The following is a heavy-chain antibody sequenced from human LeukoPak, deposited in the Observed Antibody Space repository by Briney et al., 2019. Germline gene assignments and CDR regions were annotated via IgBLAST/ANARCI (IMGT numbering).Heavy chain of an antibody. V-gene: IGHV3-74*01. D-gene: IGHD2-15*01. Sequence: GGSLRLSCAASGFTFSAYGMSWVRQSPRKGLEWVSRINSDGSSTNYADSVKGRFTISRDNAKNTLYLQMNSLRAEDTAVYYCARDYRKSDCSGGSCYPDYWGQGTLVTVSS. CDR1: GFTFSAYG. CDR2: INSDGSST. J-gene: IGHJ4*02. CDR3: ARDYRKSDCSGGSCYPDY.